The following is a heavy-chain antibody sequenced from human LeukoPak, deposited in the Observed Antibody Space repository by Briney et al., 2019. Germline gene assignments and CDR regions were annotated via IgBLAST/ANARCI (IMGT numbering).Heavy chain of an antibody. CDR3: ARDLRRRWLQFAGDI. V-gene: IGHV1-46*01. CDR2: INPDGGNT. J-gene: IGHJ3*02. CDR1: GYTFTNSY. D-gene: IGHD5-24*01. Sequence: ASVKVSCKASGYTFTNSYIHRVRQAPGQVLEWMGLINPDGGNTNYAQNFQGRVTLTRDTSTSTVYMELSSLRSEDTAVYYCARDLRRRWLQFAGDIWGQGTMVTVSS.